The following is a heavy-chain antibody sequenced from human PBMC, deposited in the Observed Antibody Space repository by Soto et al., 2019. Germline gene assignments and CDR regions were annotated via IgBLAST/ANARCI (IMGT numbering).Heavy chain of an antibody. D-gene: IGHD5-18*01. CDR3: SRDHDAAMTTTFYY. V-gene: IGHV3-33*01. J-gene: IGHJ4*02. CDR1: GFTFSSSG. CDR2: IWYDGSNK. Sequence: QVQLVESGGGVVQPGRSLRLSCAASGFTFSSSGMHWVRQAPGKGLEWVAVIWYDGSNKYYADSVKGRFTISRDNSRNTLYLQIDSLRAEDTAVYYCSRDHDAAMTTTFYYWGQGTLVTVSS.